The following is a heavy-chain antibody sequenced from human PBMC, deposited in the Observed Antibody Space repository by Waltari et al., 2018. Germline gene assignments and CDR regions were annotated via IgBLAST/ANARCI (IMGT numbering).Heavy chain of an antibody. CDR1: GYSISSGYY. V-gene: IGHV4-38-2*01. CDR2: IYQSGST. CDR3: ASVVGATGGAFDI. Sequence: QVQLQESGPGLVKPSETLSLTCAVSGYSISSGYYWGWIRQPPGKGLAWIGSIYQSGSTYYNPSLKSRVTISVDTSKNQFSLKLSSVTAADTAVYYCASVVGATGGAFDIWGQGTMVTVSS. D-gene: IGHD1-26*01. J-gene: IGHJ3*02.